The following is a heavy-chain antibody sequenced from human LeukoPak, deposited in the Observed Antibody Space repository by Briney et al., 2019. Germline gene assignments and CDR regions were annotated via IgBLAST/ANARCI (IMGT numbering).Heavy chain of an antibody. Sequence: ASVKVSCKASGYTFTSYDINWVRQATGQGLEWMGWMNPNSGNTGYAQKFQGRVTITRNTSISTAYMELSSLRSEDTAVYYCAEIAAAGGQWFDPWGQGTLVTVSS. V-gene: IGHV1-8*03. CDR2: MNPNSGNT. CDR3: AEIAAAGGQWFDP. CDR1: GYTFTSYD. D-gene: IGHD6-13*01. J-gene: IGHJ5*02.